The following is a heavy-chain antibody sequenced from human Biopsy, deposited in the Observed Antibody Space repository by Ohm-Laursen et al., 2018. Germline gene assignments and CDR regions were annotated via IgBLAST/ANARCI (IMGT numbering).Heavy chain of an antibody. Sequence: TLSLTCAVYGESFNGYYWSWIRQTPGKGLEWLGEINHSGRTNYNPSLKSRVTISVDTTKNQFSLKVRPVTAADTAVYYCVRGVDYYDPYHYYALDVWGQGTTVTVSS. J-gene: IGHJ6*02. CDR3: VRGVDYYDPYHYYALDV. CDR1: GESFNGYY. V-gene: IGHV4-34*01. CDR2: INHSGRT. D-gene: IGHD3-22*01.